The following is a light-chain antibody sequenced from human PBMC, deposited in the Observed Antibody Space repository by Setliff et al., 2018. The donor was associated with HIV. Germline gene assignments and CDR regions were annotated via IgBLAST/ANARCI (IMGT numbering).Light chain of an antibody. CDR3: CSYAGSDTYV. J-gene: IGLJ1*01. Sequence: ALTQPRSVSGSPGQSVTISCTGTSSDVGGYNYVFWHQHHPGKAPKLMIYDVNQRPPGVPDRFSGSKFGNTASLTISGLQAEDEADYYCCSYAGSDTYVFGTGTKVTVL. CDR2: DVN. V-gene: IGLV2-11*01. CDR1: SSDVGGYNY.